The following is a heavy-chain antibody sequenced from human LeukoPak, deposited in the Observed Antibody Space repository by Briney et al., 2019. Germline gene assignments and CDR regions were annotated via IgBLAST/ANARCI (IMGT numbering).Heavy chain of an antibody. V-gene: IGHV3-30-3*01. J-gene: IGHJ4*02. D-gene: IGHD3-10*01. Sequence: GGSLRLSCAASGFTFSSYAMHWVRQAPGKGLEWVAVISYDGSNKYYADSVKGRFTISRDNSKNTLYLQMNSLRAEDTAVYYCARPPSFYYGSGSYAYWGQGTLVTVSS. CDR2: ISYDGSNK. CDR1: GFTFSSYA. CDR3: ARPPSFYYGSGSYAY.